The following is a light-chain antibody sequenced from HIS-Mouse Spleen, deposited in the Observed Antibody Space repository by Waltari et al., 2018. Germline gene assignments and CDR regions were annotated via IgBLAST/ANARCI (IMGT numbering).Light chain of an antibody. CDR2: AVS. CDR1: SSDVGGYNY. V-gene: IGLV2-11*01. Sequence: QSALTQPRSVSGSPGQSVTIPRTGTSSDVGGYNYVAWYQQHPGKAPKLMIYAVSKRPSGVPDRFSGSKSGNTASLTISGLQAEDEADYYCCSYAGSYTWVFGGGTKLTVL. J-gene: IGLJ3*02. CDR3: CSYAGSYTWV.